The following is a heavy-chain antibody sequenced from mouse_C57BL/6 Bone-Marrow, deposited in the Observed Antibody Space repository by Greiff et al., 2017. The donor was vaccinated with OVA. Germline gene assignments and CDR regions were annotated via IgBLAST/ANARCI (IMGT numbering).Heavy chain of an antibody. V-gene: IGHV1-42*01. CDR1: GYSFTGYY. J-gene: IGHJ3*01. CDR3: AGGWFAY. Sequence: EVKLVESGPELVKPGASVKISCKASGYSFTGYYMNWVKQSPEKSLEWIGEINPSTGGTTYNQKFKAKATLTVDKSSSTAYMQLKSLTSEDSAVYYCAGGWFAYWGQGTLVTVSA. CDR2: INPSTGGT.